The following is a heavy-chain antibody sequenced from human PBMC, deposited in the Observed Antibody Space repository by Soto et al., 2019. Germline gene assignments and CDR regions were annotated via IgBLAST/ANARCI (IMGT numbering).Heavy chain of an antibody. CDR2: INHSGST. Sequence: PSETLSLTCAVYGGSFSGYYWSWIRQPPGKGLEWIGEINHSGSTNYNPSLKSRVTISVDTSKNQFSLKLSSVTAADTAVYYCARGDLGYCSSTSCPFDGYWGQGILVTVSS. D-gene: IGHD2-2*01. J-gene: IGHJ4*02. CDR3: ARGDLGYCSSTSCPFDGY. V-gene: IGHV4-34*01. CDR1: GGSFSGYY.